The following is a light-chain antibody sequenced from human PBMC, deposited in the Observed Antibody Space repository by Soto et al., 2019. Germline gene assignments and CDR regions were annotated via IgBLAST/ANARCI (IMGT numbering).Light chain of an antibody. J-gene: IGLJ1*01. Sequence: QSVLTQPPSASGTPGQRVTISCSGSNSDIGSNTVNWYQQLPGTADKLLIHTNNQRPSGVPDRFSGSRSGTSASLAISGLQSEDEADYHCAAWDDSLNGYVFGTGTRAPS. CDR2: TNN. CDR1: NSDIGSNT. V-gene: IGLV1-44*01. CDR3: AAWDDSLNGYV.